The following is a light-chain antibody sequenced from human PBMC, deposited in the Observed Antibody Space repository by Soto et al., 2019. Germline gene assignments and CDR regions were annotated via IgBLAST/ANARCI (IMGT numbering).Light chain of an antibody. CDR3: SSYTTSNTGV. J-gene: IGLJ3*02. CDR1: RSDVGGYNY. V-gene: IGLV2-14*01. Sequence: QSALTQPASGSGSPGQSITISCTATRSDVGGYNYVSWYQQHPGKAPKMILYEVSNRPSGVSNRFSGSKSGDTASLTISGLQAEDEADYYCSSYTTSNTGVFGGGTKLTVL. CDR2: EVS.